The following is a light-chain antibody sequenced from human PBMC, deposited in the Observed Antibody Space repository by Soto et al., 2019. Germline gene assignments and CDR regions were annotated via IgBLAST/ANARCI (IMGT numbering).Light chain of an antibody. J-gene: IGKJ4*01. CDR3: QQRNSWPLT. CDR2: EAS. Sequence: VLTQSPDTLSLSPGERATLSCRASQDVGKFLVWYHQKPGLSPSLVIYEASKRATDIPDRFSGSGSGTAFTLTINRLEPEDLGLYYCQQRNSWPLTFGGGTKVELK. CDR1: QDVGKF. V-gene: IGKV3-11*01.